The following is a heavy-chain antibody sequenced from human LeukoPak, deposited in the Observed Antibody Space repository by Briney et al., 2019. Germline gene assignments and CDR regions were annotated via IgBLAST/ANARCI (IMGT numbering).Heavy chain of an antibody. D-gene: IGHD3-10*02. CDR1: GFDVSSNY. Sequence: GGSLRLSCVASGFDVSSNYVSWVRQAPGKGLDWVSLLYRDGTTYYADSVKGRFTISRDNAKNSLYLQMNSLRAEDTAVYYCAELGITMIGGVWGKGTTVTISS. CDR2: LYRDGTT. V-gene: IGHV3-53*01. J-gene: IGHJ6*04. CDR3: AELGITMIGGV.